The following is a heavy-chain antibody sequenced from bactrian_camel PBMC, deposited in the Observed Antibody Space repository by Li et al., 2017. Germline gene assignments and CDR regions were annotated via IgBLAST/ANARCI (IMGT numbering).Heavy chain of an antibody. J-gene: IGHJ4*01. CDR1: GLRFDDYA. CDR2: VNWSGDRT. V-gene: IGHV3S61*01. D-gene: IGHD3*01. Sequence: HVQLVESGGGSVQTGGSLRLSCTASGLRFDDYAMGWFRQAPGKEREGVACVNWSGDRTNYGGSVKGRFTLSRDSGKNTLYLEMNSLKIEDTAVYYCAACYNAGVNWVYWGQGTQVTVS. CDR3: AACYNAGVNWVY.